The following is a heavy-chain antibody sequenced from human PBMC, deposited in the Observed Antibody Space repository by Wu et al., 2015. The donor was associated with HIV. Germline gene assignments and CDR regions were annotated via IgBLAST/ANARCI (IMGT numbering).Heavy chain of an antibody. CDR2: ISAYNGNT. Sequence: QVQLVQSGAEVKKPGSSVKVSCKASGGTFSSYAISWVRQAPGQGLEWMGWISAYNGNTNYAQKLQGRVTMTTDTSTSTAYMELRSLRSDDTAVYYCARDLLFRGWFDPWGQGTLVTVSS. CDR1: GGTFSSYA. J-gene: IGHJ5*02. D-gene: IGHD2/OR15-2a*01. V-gene: IGHV1-18*01. CDR3: ARDLLFRGWFDP.